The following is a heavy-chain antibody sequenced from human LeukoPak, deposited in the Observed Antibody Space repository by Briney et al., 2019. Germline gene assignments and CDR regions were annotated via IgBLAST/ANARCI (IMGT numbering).Heavy chain of an antibody. J-gene: IGHJ4*02. D-gene: IGHD1-7*01. V-gene: IGHV3-23*01. CDR1: GFTFSSYA. CDR2: ISGSGGST. Sequence: GGPLRPSCAASGFTFSSYAMSWVRQAPGKGLEWVSAISGSGGSTYYADSVKGRFTISRDNSKNTLYLQMSSLRAEDAAIYYCARVMGNYASDYWGQGALVTVSS. CDR3: ARVMGNYASDY.